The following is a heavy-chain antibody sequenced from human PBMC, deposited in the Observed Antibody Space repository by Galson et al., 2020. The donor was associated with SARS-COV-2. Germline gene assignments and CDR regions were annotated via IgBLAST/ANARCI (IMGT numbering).Heavy chain of an antibody. CDR1: GGSVSSTNYH. J-gene: IGHJ4*02. CDR3: ARSLRLGSAWQTPARSGYYFDS. Sequence: SQTLSLTCTVSGGSVSSTNYHWSWIRQPPGQGLAWIGYIYYSGSTNYNPSLQSRVTISIDTSKNQFSLRLSSVTAADTALYYCARSLRLGSAWQTPARSGYYFDSWGQGTLVTVSS. CDR2: IYYSGST. V-gene: IGHV4-61*01. D-gene: IGHD6-19*01.